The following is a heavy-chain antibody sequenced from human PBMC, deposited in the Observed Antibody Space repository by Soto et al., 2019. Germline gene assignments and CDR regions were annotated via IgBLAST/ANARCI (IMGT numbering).Heavy chain of an antibody. CDR2: ISYDGSNK. J-gene: IGHJ6*02. CDR3: ARDAYYGMDV. Sequence: QVQLVESGGGVVQPGRSLRLSCAASGFTFSSYAMHWVRQAPGKGLEWVAVISYDGSNKYYADSVKGRFTISRDNSKNTLYLKMNSLRAEDTAVYYCARDAYYGMDVWGQGTTVTVSS. V-gene: IGHV3-30-3*01. CDR1: GFTFSSYA.